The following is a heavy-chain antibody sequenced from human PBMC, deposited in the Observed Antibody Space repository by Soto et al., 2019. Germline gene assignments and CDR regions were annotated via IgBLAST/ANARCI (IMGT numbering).Heavy chain of an antibody. CDR1: GGSISSGGYY. CDR3: ARGGARRRHSSWYHNWFDP. Sequence: QVQLQESGPGLVKPSQTLSLTCTVSGGSISSGGYYWSWIRQHPGKGLEWIGYIYYSGSTYYNPSLKSRVTISVDTSKNQFSLKLSSVTAADTAVYYCARGGARRRHSSWYHNWFDPWGQGTLVTVSS. J-gene: IGHJ5*02. D-gene: IGHD6-13*01. V-gene: IGHV4-31*03. CDR2: IYYSGST.